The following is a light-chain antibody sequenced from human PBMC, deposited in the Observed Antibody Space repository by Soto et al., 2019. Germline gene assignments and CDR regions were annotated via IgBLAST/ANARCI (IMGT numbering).Light chain of an antibody. CDR2: GAS. Sequence: EVVMTQFPATLSVSPGGRATLSCRDSQSVWSNLAWYQQKPGQAPRLLIYGASTRATGVPAKFSGSGSGTESTLTISSLQTEDFGVYYCQQYDNRSPLTFGGGTKVEI. J-gene: IGKJ4*01. CDR3: QQYDNRSPLT. CDR1: QSVWSN. V-gene: IGKV3-15*01.